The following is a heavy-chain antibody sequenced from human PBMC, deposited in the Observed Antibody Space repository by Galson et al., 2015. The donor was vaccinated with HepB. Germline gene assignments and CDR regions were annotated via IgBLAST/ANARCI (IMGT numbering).Heavy chain of an antibody. CDR3: ARDRTYCGSPSCSRMGPNY. CDR1: GFTFTKYG. D-gene: IGHD2-2*01. J-gene: IGHJ4*02. CDR2: IWSDGGDK. Sequence: SLRLSCATSGFTFTKYGMHWVRQAPGKGLEWVALIWSDGGDKNYADSVKGRFTISRDNSKNTVSLQMDSLRAEDTAVYYRARDRTYCGSPSCSRMGPNYWGQGTLVTVSS. V-gene: IGHV3-33*01.